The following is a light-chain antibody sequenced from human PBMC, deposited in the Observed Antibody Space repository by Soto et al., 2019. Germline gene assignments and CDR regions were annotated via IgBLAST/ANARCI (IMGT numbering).Light chain of an antibody. J-gene: IGKJ4*01. CDR2: AAS. CDR3: QRSFSTTLT. Sequence: DIQMTQSPSSLSASVGDRVTITCRASQSISSYLHWYQQKPGKAPKHLIYAASSLQSGVPSRFSGSGSGTDFTLTISSLQPEHFATYYCQRSFSTTLTFGGGTKVEIK. V-gene: IGKV1-39*01. CDR1: QSISSY.